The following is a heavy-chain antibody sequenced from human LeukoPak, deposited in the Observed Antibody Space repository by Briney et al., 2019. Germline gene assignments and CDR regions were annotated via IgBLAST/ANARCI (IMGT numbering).Heavy chain of an antibody. CDR1: GGSFSGYY. D-gene: IGHD1-26*01. CDR2: INHSGST. V-gene: IGHV4-34*01. J-gene: IGHJ4*02. CDR3: ARAAGATKDPLDY. Sequence: SETLSLTCAVYGGSFSGYYWSWIRQPPGKGLEWIGEINHSGSTNYNPSLKSRVTISVDTSKNQFSLKLSSVTAADTAVYYCARAAGATKDPLDYWGQGTLVTVSS.